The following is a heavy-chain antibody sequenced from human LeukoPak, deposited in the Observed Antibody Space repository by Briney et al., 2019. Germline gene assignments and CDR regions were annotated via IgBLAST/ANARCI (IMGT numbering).Heavy chain of an antibody. J-gene: IGHJ4*02. D-gene: IGHD6-19*01. V-gene: IGHV4-34*01. Sequence: SETLSLTCAVYGGSFSGYYWSWIRQPPGKGLEWIGEINHSGSTNYNPSLKSRVTISVDTSKNQFSLKLSSVTAADTAVYYCAREGQWLEFDYWGQGTLVTVSS. CDR2: INHSGST. CDR3: AREGQWLEFDY. CDR1: GGSFSGYY.